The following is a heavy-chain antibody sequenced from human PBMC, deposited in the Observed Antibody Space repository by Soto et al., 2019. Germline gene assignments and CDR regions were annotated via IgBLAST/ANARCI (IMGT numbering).Heavy chain of an antibody. Sequence: SETLSLTCTVSGGSISSGGYYWSWIRQHPGKGLEWIGYIYYIGSTYYNPSLKSRVTISVDTSKNQFSLKLSSVTAADTAVYYCARRWGDAFDFWGQGTMVTVSS. J-gene: IGHJ3*01. CDR3: ARRWGDAFDF. D-gene: IGHD1-26*01. CDR1: GGSISSGGYY. CDR2: IYYIGST. V-gene: IGHV4-31*03.